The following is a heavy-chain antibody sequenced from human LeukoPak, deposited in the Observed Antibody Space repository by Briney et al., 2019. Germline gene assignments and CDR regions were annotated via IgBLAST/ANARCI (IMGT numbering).Heavy chain of an antibody. J-gene: IGHJ3*02. Sequence: PGGSLRLSCAASGFTFSSYSMNWVRQAPGKGLEWVSSISSSSSYIYYADSVKGRFTISRDNAKNSLYLQMNSLRAEDTAVYYCARDLPRITMIVGWAFDIWGQGTMVTVSS. D-gene: IGHD3-22*01. V-gene: IGHV3-21*01. CDR1: GFTFSSYS. CDR3: ARDLPRITMIVGWAFDI. CDR2: ISSSSSYI.